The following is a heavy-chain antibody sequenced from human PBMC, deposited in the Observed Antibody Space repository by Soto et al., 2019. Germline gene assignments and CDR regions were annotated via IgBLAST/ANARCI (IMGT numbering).Heavy chain of an antibody. Sequence: QVQLVQSGAEVKKPGSSVKVSCKSSGGTFSTYAISWVRQAPGQGLEWMGGIIPIFGTAINAQKFQGRFTITDTESTTTAYMELISLRSGDTAVYYCARDEMVVATGSRTWHYYYGMDVWGQGTTVTVSS. CDR3: ARDEMVVATGSRTWHYYYGMDV. J-gene: IGHJ6*02. CDR2: IIPIFGTA. V-gene: IGHV1-69*12. D-gene: IGHD2-15*01. CDR1: GGTFSTYA.